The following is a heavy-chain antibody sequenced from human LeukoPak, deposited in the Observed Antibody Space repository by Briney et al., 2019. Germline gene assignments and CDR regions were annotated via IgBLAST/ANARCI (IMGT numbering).Heavy chain of an antibody. CDR3: ARTRGGATPPVDY. CDR2: IKQDGSEK. J-gene: IGHJ4*02. CDR1: GFTFSSYW. D-gene: IGHD5-12*01. V-gene: IGHV3-7*01. Sequence: GGSLRLSCAASGFTFSSYWMSWVRQAPGKGLEWVANIKQDGSEKYYVDSVKGRFTISRDNAKNSLYLQMNSLRAEDTAVYYRARTRGGATPPVDYWGQGTLATVSS.